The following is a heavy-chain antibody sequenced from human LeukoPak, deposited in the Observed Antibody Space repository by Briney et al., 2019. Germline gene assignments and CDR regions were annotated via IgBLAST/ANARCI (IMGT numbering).Heavy chain of an antibody. Sequence: GGSLRLSCAASGFTVSSYWMHWVRQAPGEGLVWVSRINSDGSSTDYADSVKGRFTISRDNAKNTLYVQMNSLRAEDTAVYYCARGRAIAFGNDWFDPWGQGTLVTVSS. J-gene: IGHJ5*02. CDR1: GFTVSSYW. CDR3: ARGRAIAFGNDWFDP. CDR2: INSDGSST. V-gene: IGHV3-74*01. D-gene: IGHD4-23*01.